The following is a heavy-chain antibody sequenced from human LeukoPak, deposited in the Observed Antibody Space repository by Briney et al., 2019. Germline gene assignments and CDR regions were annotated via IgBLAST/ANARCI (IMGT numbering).Heavy chain of an antibody. J-gene: IGHJ4*02. D-gene: IGHD6-19*01. CDR3: ARGAGWYSY. CDR1: GASISSWY. Sequence: SETLSLTCTVSGASISSWYWSWIRQPPGKGLEWIGYIYGSGNTNYNPSLKSRVTMSIDTSKNQFSLKLSSVTAADTAVYFCARGAGWYSYWGQGTLVTVSS. CDR2: IYGSGNT. V-gene: IGHV4-59*01.